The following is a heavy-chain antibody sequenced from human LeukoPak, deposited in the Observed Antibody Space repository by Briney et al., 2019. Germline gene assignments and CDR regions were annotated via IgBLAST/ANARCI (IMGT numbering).Heavy chain of an antibody. D-gene: IGHD4-17*01. V-gene: IGHV4-38-2*01. Sequence: PSETLSLTCVVSGYSISSGYSWGWIRQPPGKGLEWIGSMYLSGTTYYNPSLKSRVTISVDKSENQFSLKVTFVTAADSARYFCAKTDYGQYSGFEVWGQGIMVTVSS. J-gene: IGHJ3*01. CDR2: MYLSGTT. CDR1: GYSISSGYS. CDR3: AKTDYGQYSGFEV.